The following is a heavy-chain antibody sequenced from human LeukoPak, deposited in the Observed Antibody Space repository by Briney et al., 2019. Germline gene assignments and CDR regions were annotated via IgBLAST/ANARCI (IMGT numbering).Heavy chain of an antibody. J-gene: IGHJ4*02. D-gene: IGHD6-19*01. CDR2: IIPIFGTA. V-gene: IGHV1-69*05. Sequence: SVKVFRKASGYTFTSYGISWVRQAPGQGLEWMGGIIPIFGTANYAQKFQGRVTITTDESTSTAYMELSSLRSEDTAVYYCARASSGHKWGYFDYWGQGTLVTVSS. CDR3: ARASSGHKWGYFDY. CDR1: GYTFTSYG.